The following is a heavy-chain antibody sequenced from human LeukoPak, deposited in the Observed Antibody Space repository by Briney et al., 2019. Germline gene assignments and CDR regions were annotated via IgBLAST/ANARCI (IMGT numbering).Heavy chain of an antibody. CDR3: ARSGGGSSSWEIDY. Sequence: GASVKVSCKASGYTFTGYYMHGVRQAPGQGLEGMGWINPNSGGPNYAQKFQGRVTMTRDTSISTAYLELSRLRSDDTAVYYCARSGGGSSSWEIDYWGQGTLVTVSS. V-gene: IGHV1-2*02. D-gene: IGHD6-13*01. J-gene: IGHJ4*02. CDR1: GYTFTGYY. CDR2: INPNSGGP.